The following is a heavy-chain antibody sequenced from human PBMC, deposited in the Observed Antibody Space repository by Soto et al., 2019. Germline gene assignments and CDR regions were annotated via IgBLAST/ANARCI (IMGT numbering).Heavy chain of an antibody. J-gene: IGHJ4*02. D-gene: IGHD2-2*02. CDR2: IYHSGST. Sequence: QVQLQESGPGLVKPSGTLSLTCAVSGGSIRSSNWWSWVRQPPGKGLEWIGEIYHSGSTNYNPSLNSRVTISVDKAKHQFSLKLSSVTAADTAVYYCARDLDSTSCYNYWGQGTLVTVSS. V-gene: IGHV4-4*02. CDR1: GGSIRSSNW. CDR3: ARDLDSTSCYNY.